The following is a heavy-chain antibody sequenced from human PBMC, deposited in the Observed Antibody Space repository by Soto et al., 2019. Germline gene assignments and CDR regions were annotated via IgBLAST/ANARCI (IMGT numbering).Heavy chain of an antibody. V-gene: IGHV1-2*02. CDR2: INPNSGGT. CDR3: AGIGAVRGGYFDY. J-gene: IGHJ4*02. D-gene: IGHD6-13*01. Sequence: QVQLVQSGAEVKKPGASVKVSCKASGYTFTGYYMHWVRQAPGPGLEWMGWINPNSGGTNFAQKFQGRVNMTRDTSISTAYMELSRLISDDTAVYYCAGIGAVRGGYFDYWGQVTLVTVAS. CDR1: GYTFTGYY.